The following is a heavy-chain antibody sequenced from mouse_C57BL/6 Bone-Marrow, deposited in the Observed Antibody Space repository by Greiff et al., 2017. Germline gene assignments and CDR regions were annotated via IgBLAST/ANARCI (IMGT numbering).Heavy chain of an antibody. CDR3: ARSGYGNPFAY. Sequence: QVQLQQSGAELARPGASVKLSCKASGYTFTSYGISWVKQRTGQGLEWIGEIYPRSGNTYYNEKFKGKATLTADKSSSTAYMELRSLTSEYSAVYFCARSGYGNPFAYWGQGTLVTVSA. V-gene: IGHV1-81*01. CDR2: IYPRSGNT. J-gene: IGHJ3*01. D-gene: IGHD2-1*01. CDR1: GYTFTSYG.